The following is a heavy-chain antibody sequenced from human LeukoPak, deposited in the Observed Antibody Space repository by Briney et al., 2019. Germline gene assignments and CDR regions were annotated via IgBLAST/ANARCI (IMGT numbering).Heavy chain of an antibody. Sequence: PGGSLRLSCAASGFTFSSYAMHWVRQAPGKGLEWVAVISYDGSNKYYADSVKGRFTISRDNSKNTLYLQMNSLRAEDTAVYYCAILTYIVGATRGAFDIWGQGTMVTVSS. CDR3: AILTYIVGATRGAFDI. CDR1: GFTFSSYA. V-gene: IGHV3-30*04. CDR2: ISYDGSNK. D-gene: IGHD1-26*01. J-gene: IGHJ3*02.